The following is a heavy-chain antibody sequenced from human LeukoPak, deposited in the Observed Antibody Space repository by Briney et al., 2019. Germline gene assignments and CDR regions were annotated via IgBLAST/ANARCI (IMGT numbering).Heavy chain of an antibody. CDR2: IYYTGST. CDR1: GASISSYY. D-gene: IGHD6-19*01. Sequence: SETLSLTCIVSGASISSYYWNWIRQPPGKGLEWIGYIYYTGSTNYNPSLKSRVTISVDTSKNHFSLKLTSVTATDTAVYYCAKRGWGTHSSGWYGGPFDYWGQGTLVTVSS. CDR3: AKRGWGTHSSGWYGGPFDY. J-gene: IGHJ4*02. V-gene: IGHV4-59*01.